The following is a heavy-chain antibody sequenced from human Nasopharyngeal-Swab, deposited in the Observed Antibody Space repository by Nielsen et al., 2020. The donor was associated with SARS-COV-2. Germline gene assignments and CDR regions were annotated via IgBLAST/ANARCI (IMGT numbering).Heavy chain of an antibody. CDR2: ISGSGGST. V-gene: IGHV3-23*01. CDR1: GFTFSSYG. J-gene: IGHJ4*02. Sequence: GESLKISCAASGFTFSSYGMHWVRQAPGKGLEWVSAISGSGGSTYYADSVKGRFTISRDNSKNTLYLQMNSLRAEDTAVYYCAKIPYDSSGFPQDYFDYWGQGTLVTVSS. D-gene: IGHD3-22*01. CDR3: AKIPYDSSGFPQDYFDY.